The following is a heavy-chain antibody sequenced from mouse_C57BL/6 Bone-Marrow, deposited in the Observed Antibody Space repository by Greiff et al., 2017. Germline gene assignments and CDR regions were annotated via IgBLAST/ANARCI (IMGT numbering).Heavy chain of an antibody. Sequence: EVQVVESGPELVKPGASVKIPCKASGYTFTDYNMDWVKQSHGKSLEWIGDINPNNGGTIYNQKFKGKATLTVDKSSSTAYMELRSLTSEDTAVYYCARSDYPFFDYGGQGTTLTVSS. CDR1: GYTFTDYN. V-gene: IGHV1-18*01. CDR3: ARSDYPFFDY. J-gene: IGHJ2*01. CDR2: INPNNGGT. D-gene: IGHD2-13*01.